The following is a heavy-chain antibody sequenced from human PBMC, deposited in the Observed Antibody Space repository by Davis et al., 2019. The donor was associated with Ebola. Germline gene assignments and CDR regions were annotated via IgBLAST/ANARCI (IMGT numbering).Heavy chain of an antibody. V-gene: IGHV3-30-3*01. Sequence: GGSLRLSCAASGFTFSSYAMHWVRQAPGKGLEWVAVISYDGSNKYYADSVKGRFTISRDNSKNTLYLQMNSLRAEDTAVYYCARENRNEYYDSSGYHYYYYYGMDVWGQGTTVTVSS. D-gene: IGHD3-22*01. CDR2: ISYDGSNK. CDR1: GFTFSSYA. J-gene: IGHJ6*02. CDR3: ARENRNEYYDSSGYHYYYYYGMDV.